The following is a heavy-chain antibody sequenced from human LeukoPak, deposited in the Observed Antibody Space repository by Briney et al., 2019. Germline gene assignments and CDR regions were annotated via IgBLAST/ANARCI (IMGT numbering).Heavy chain of an antibody. D-gene: IGHD3-22*01. V-gene: IGHV4-31*03. CDR1: GGSISSGGYY. J-gene: IGHJ5*02. CDR2: IYYSGST. Sequence: SETLSLTCTVSGGSISSGGYYWSWIRQHPGKGLEWIGYIYYSGSTYYNPSLKSRVTISVDTSKNQFSLKLSSVTAADTAVYYRARAPGRYDSSGYGLWFDPWGQGTLVTVSS. CDR3: ARAPGRYDSSGYGLWFDP.